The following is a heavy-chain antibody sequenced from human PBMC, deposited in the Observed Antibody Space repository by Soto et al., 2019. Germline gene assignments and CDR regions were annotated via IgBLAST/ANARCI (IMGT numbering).Heavy chain of an antibody. CDR2: ISAYNGNT. J-gene: IGHJ3*02. D-gene: IGHD5-12*01. CDR1: GYTFTSYG. Sequence: ASVKVSCKASGYTFTSYGMSWVRQDPGQGLEWMGWISAYNGNTNYAQKLQGRVTMTTDTSTSTAYMELRSLRSDDTAVYYCARVSRIEMATIKVAFDIWGQGTMVTVSS. CDR3: ARVSRIEMATIKVAFDI. V-gene: IGHV1-18*01.